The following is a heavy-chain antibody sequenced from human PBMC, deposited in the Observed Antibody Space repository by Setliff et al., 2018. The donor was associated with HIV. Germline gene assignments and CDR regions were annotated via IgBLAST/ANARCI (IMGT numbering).Heavy chain of an antibody. Sequence: SLRLSCATSGFTFSNYGMHWVRQAPGKGLEWVALIWNDGRNKYYVDSVKGRFTISRDNSKNTLYLQMNSLRAEDTAVYYCAKDRSDLAANLDYYYYFGFDVWGQGTTVTVSS. D-gene: IGHD6-6*01. CDR3: AKDRSDLAANLDYYYYFGFDV. CDR1: GFTFSNYG. V-gene: IGHV3-33*06. J-gene: IGHJ6*02. CDR2: IWNDGRNK.